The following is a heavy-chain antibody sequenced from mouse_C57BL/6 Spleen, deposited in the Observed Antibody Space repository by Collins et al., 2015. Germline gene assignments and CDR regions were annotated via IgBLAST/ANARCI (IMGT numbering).Heavy chain of an antibody. CDR3: ASGGNYGAMDY. CDR2: INTETGEP. J-gene: IGHJ4*01. CDR1: GYTFTDYS. V-gene: IGHV9-2-1*01. Sequence: QIQLVQSGPELKKPGETVKISCKASGYTFTDYSMHWVKQAPGKGLKWMGWINTETGEPTYADDFKGRFAFSLETSASTAYLQINNLKNEDTATYFCASGGNYGAMDYWGQGTSVTVSS. D-gene: IGHD2-1*01.